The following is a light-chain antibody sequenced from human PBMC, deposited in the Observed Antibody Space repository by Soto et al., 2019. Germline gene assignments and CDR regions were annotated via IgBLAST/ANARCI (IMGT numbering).Light chain of an antibody. Sequence: PGDSVTLSCRASQSVSSSYLTWYQQKPGQAPRLLIYGASTRATSIPARFSGSGSGTDFTLTISSLEPEDFAVYYCQQRSNWPPITFGRGTRLEI. CDR2: GAS. J-gene: IGKJ5*01. CDR3: QQRSNWPPIT. V-gene: IGKV3D-20*02. CDR1: QSVSSSY.